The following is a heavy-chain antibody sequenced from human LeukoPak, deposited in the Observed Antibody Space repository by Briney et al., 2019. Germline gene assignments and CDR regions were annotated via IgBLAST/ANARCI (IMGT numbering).Heavy chain of an antibody. J-gene: IGHJ4*02. CDR2: VIPVFGTS. CDR3: ATVFDWVPF. V-gene: IGHV1-69*13. Sequence: SVKVSCKASGGTFSTYSTSWVRQAPGHGLEWMGGVIPVFGTSVYAQKFQDRVTITADESTSTAYMELSSLRSEDTAVYYCATVFDWVPFWGQGTLVTVSS. D-gene: IGHD3-9*01. CDR1: GGTFSTYS.